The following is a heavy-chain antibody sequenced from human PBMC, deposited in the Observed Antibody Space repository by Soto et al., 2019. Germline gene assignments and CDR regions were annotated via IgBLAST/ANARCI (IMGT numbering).Heavy chain of an antibody. Sequence: PGVPLILSSEGLEFTFSGHPMHWVRLAPGKGLEWVAVISYHGSNKFYADSVKGRFTISRDNSKNTLYLQMNSLRTEDTAIYYCARDRSEFGWLLVYWGQGTLVTVSS. CDR1: EFTFSGHP. CDR3: ARDRSEFGWLLVY. D-gene: IGHD3-22*01. CDR2: ISYHGSNK. V-gene: IGHV3-30-3*01. J-gene: IGHJ4*02.